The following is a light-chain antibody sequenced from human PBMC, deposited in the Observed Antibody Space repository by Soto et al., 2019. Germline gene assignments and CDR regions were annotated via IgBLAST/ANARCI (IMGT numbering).Light chain of an antibody. CDR1: QSVSSN. V-gene: IGKV3-15*01. Sequence: EIVMTQSPATLSVSPGERATLSCRASQSVSSNLAWYQQKPGQAPRLLIYGASTRATGIPARFSGSGSGTEFTLTISSLQSEDFAVYYCQQCNNWHPWTFGQGTKV. CDR3: QQCNNWHPWT. J-gene: IGKJ1*01. CDR2: GAS.